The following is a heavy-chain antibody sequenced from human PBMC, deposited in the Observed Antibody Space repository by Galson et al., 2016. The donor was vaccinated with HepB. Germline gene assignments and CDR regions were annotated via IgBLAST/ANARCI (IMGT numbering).Heavy chain of an antibody. CDR1: GYSFNSYQ. CDR2: IYPHDSNT. Sequence: QSGAEVKKSGESLKISCKGYGYSFNSYQIGWVRQMPGKGLEWMGIIYPHDSNTTYSPSFQGQVTISADTSISTTYLQWSSLKASDTAIYYCARLEDFWRGYSLDVWGKGTTVTVSS. J-gene: IGHJ6*04. CDR3: ARLEDFWRGYSLDV. D-gene: IGHD3-3*01. V-gene: IGHV5-51*01.